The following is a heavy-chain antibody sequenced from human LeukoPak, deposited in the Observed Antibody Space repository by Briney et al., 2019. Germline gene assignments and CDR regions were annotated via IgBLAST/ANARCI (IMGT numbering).Heavy chain of an antibody. J-gene: IGHJ4*02. CDR1: GGSISSYY. CDR2: IYYSGST. D-gene: IGHD2-15*01. V-gene: IGHV4-59*01. CDR3: ARDQLKGYCSGGSCYSGFHY. Sequence: SETLSLTCTVSGGSISSYYWSWIRQPPGKGLEWIGYIYYSGSTNYNPSLKSRVTISVDTSKNQFSLKLSSVTAADTAVYYCARDQLKGYCSGGSCYSGFHYWGQGTLVTVSS.